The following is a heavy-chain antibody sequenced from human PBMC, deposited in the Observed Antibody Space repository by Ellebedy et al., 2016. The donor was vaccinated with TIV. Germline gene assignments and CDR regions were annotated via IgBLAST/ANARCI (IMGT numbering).Heavy chain of an antibody. J-gene: IGHJ2*01. D-gene: IGHD2-15*01. CDR3: ARGALSWANWYFDL. CDR1: GFTFSSSW. V-gene: IGHV3-74*01. CDR2: INPDGSIT. Sequence: GESLKISCEASGFTFSSSWMHWVRQAPGKGLVWVSRINPDGSITAYADSVRGRFSISRDNAKNTLYLQVNSLEAGDTGVYYCARGALSWANWYFDLWGRGTLVTVSS.